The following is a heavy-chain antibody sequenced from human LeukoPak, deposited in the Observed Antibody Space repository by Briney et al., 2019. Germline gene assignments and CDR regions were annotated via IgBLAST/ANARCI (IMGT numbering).Heavy chain of an antibody. CDR3: AKERAGYTNPYYFDY. V-gene: IGHV3-23*01. J-gene: IGHJ4*02. CDR2: ISGSGANT. Sequence: GGSLTLSCAAAGFTFSTYATSSVRHAPGKRLGWVSTISGSGANTYYADSVRGRFTISRDNSKNTLYLHMNSLRAEDTAVYYCAKERAGYTNPYYFDYWGQGTLVTVSS. CDR1: GFTFSTYA. D-gene: IGHD3-16*02.